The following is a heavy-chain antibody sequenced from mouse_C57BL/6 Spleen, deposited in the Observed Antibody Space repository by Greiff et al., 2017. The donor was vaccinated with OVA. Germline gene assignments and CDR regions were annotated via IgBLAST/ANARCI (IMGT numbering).Heavy chain of an antibody. CDR1: GFTFTDYY. Sequence: DVHLVESGGGLVQPGGSLSLSCAASGFTFTDYYMSWVRQPPGKALEWLGFIRNKANGYTTEYSASVKGRFTISRDNSQSILYLQMNALRAEDSATYYCARYLLLYWYFDVWGTGTTVTVSS. V-gene: IGHV7-3*01. D-gene: IGHD1-1*01. CDR3: ARYLLLYWYFDV. J-gene: IGHJ1*03. CDR2: IRNKANGYTT.